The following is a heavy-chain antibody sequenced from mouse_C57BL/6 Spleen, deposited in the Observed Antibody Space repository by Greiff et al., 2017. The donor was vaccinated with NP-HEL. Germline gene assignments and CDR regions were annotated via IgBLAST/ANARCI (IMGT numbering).Heavy chain of an antibody. V-gene: IGHV1-81*01. CDR2: IYPRSGNT. CDR3: ARITTVVPYFDY. CDR1: GYTFTSYG. Sequence: VQLQESGAELARPGASVKLSCKASGYTFTSYGISWVKQRTGQGLEWIGEIYPRSGNTYYNEKFKGKATLTADKSSSTAYMELRSLTSEDSAVYFCARITTVVPYFDYWGQGTTLTVSS. J-gene: IGHJ2*01. D-gene: IGHD1-1*01.